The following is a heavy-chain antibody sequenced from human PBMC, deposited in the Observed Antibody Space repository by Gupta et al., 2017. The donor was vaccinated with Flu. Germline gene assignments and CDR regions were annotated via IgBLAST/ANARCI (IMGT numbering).Heavy chain of an antibody. CDR1: GCTVSAYA. Sequence: EVLLLQSGGGLVRPGGSLRLSCAGSGCTVSAYAIAWVRQVPGKGLEWVSGINGRGDTSYLSDSAKGRFTVSRDNVKNTVPLHMISLTAGEPAVYYCVRDPLLYVSDVTGSEVERGLEFWLQGALPTVS. V-gene: IGHV3-23*01. J-gene: IGHJ4*02. CDR3: VRDPLLYVSDVTGSEVERGLEF. D-gene: IGHD7-27*01. CDR2: INGRGDTS.